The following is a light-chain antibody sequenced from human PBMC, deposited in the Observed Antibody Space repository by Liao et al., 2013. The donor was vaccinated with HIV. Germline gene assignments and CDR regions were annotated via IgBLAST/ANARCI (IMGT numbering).Light chain of an antibody. V-gene: IGLV3-1*01. CDR2: QDS. J-gene: IGLJ1*01. CDR1: KLGDKY. CDR3: QAWDSTTAV. Sequence: SYELTQPPSVSVSPGQTASITCSGDKLGDKYACWYQQKPGQSPVLLIYQDSKRPSGVPERFSGSNSGNTATLTLSGTQSMDEADYYCQAWDSTTAVFGTGTKVTVL.